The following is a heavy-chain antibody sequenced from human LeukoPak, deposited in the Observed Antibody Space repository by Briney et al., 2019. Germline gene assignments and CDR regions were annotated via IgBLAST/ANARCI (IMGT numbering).Heavy chain of an antibody. Sequence: ASVKVSCKASGYTFTGQYIHFLRQAPAQGLEWMGWINPKSGGTSYAQKFQGRVTMTRDTSISTAYMELSRLTSDDTAVYYCGPGNYYHADYWGQGTLVTVSS. CDR2: INPKSGGT. J-gene: IGHJ4*02. CDR1: GYTFTGQY. CDR3: GPGNYYHADY. V-gene: IGHV1-2*02. D-gene: IGHD3-10*01.